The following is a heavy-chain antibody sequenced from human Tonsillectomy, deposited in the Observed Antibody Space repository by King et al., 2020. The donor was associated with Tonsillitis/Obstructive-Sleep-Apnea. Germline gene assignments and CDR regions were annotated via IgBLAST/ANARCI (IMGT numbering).Heavy chain of an antibody. D-gene: IGHD2-8*01. V-gene: IGHV4-59*01. CDR2: IYYSGGT. Sequence: VQLQESGPGLVKPSETLSLTCTVSGGSITSYYWSWIRQPPGKGLEWIGYIYYSGGTNYNPSLKSRVTISVDTSKNQFSLKLSSVTAADTAVYYCAREGAVMNAFDIWGQGTMVTVSS. CDR3: AREGAVMNAFDI. J-gene: IGHJ3*02. CDR1: GGSITSYY.